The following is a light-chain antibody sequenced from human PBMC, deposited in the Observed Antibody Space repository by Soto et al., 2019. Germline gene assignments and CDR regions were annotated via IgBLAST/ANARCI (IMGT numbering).Light chain of an antibody. CDR1: QSISSW. CDR3: QQYNSYLMYT. J-gene: IGKJ2*01. V-gene: IGKV1-5*03. CDR2: KAS. Sequence: DIQMTQSPSTLSASVGDRVTITCRASQSISSWLAWYQQKPGKAPKLLIYKASNLESGVPSRFSGSGSGTEFTLTISSLQPDDFATYYCQQYNSYLMYTFGQGTKLVIK.